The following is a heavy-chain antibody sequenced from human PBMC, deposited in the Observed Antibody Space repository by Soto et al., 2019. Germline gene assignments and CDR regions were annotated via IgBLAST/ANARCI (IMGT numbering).Heavy chain of an antibody. J-gene: IGHJ5*02. CDR3: VRDGTKTLRDWFDP. V-gene: IGHV4-4*07. D-gene: IGHD1-1*01. CDR2: IYATGTT. CDR1: GASISGYY. Sequence: QVQLQESGPGLVKPSETLSLTCTVSGASISGYYWSWIPKSAGKGLEWIGRIYATGTTDYNPSLMSRVMMSVDTSKKQFSLQLRSVTAADTAVYYCVRDGTKTLRDWFDPWGQGISVTVSS.